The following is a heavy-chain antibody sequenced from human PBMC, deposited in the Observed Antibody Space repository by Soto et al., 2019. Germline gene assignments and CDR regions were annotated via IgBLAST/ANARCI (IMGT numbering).Heavy chain of an antibody. V-gene: IGHV1-46*01. Sequence: ASVKVSCKASGYTFTSYYMHWVRQAPGQGLEWMGIINPSGGSTSYAQKFQGRVTMTRDTSTSTVYMELSSLRSEDTAVYYCARDKGKGPILTGVWYFDLWGRGTLVTVPQ. J-gene: IGHJ2*01. CDR2: INPSGGST. CDR1: GYTFTSYY. CDR3: ARDKGKGPILTGVWYFDL. D-gene: IGHD3-9*01.